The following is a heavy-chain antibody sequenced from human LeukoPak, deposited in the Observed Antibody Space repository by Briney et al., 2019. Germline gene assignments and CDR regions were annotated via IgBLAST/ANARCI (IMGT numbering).Heavy chain of an antibody. CDR1: GFTFSSYA. J-gene: IGHJ1*01. Sequence: TGGSLRLSGAASGFTFSSYAMSWVRQAPGKGLEWVSAISGSGGSTYYADSVKGRFTISRDNSKNTLYLQMNSLRAEDTAVYYCASDYDSSGYYYYFQHWGQGTLVTVSS. V-gene: IGHV3-23*01. CDR3: ASDYDSSGYYYYFQH. CDR2: ISGSGGST. D-gene: IGHD3-22*01.